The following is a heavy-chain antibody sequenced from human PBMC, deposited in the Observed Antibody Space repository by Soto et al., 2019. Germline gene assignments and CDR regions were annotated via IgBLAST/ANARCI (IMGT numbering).Heavy chain of an antibody. V-gene: IGHV3-33*01. D-gene: IGHD4-17*01. Sequence: QVQLVESGGGVVQPGRSLRLSCAASGFTFSSYGMHWVRQAPGKGLEWVAVIWYDGSNKYYADSVKGRFTISRDNSKNTLYLQMNILRAEDTAVYYCARELDYGDYLFVDYWGQGTLVTVSS. J-gene: IGHJ4*02. CDR1: GFTFSSYG. CDR2: IWYDGSNK. CDR3: ARELDYGDYLFVDY.